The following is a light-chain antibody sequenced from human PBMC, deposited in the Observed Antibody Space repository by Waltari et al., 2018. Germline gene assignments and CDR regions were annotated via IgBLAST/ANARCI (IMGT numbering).Light chain of an antibody. CDR1: QSISSY. Sequence: DIQMTQSPSSLSASVGDRVTIPCRESQSISSYLNWYQQKPGKAPKLLIYAASSLQSGVPSRFSGSGSGTDFTLTISSLQPEDFATYYCQQSYSTPRTFGGGTKVEIK. V-gene: IGKV1-39*01. CDR3: QQSYSTPRT. J-gene: IGKJ4*01. CDR2: AAS.